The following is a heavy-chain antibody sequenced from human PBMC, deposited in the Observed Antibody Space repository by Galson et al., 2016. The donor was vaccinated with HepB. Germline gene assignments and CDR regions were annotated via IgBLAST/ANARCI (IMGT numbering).Heavy chain of an antibody. CDR2: SHYSGST. Sequence: TLSLTCTVSGGSVGNNGFYWSWIRQRPGKGLEWIGYSHYSGSTYHKPSLMSRVTISLDSSKSQFSLKLTSVTAADTAVYYCASAGGESGYDYYYGMDVWGQGTSVTVSS. CDR3: ASAGGESGYDYYYGMDV. J-gene: IGHJ6*02. V-gene: IGHV4-31*03. D-gene: IGHD3-16*01. CDR1: GGSVGNNGFY.